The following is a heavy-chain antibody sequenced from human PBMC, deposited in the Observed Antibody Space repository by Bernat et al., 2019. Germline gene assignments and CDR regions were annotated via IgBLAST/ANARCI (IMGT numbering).Heavy chain of an antibody. D-gene: IGHD1-26*01. J-gene: IGHJ6*03. CDR1: GFTFSSYW. CDR3: AREWVYYYYYYMDV. V-gene: IGHV3-7*01. Sequence: EVQLVESGGGLVQPGGSLRLSCAASGFTFSSYWMSWVRQAPGKGLEWVANIKQDGSEKYYVDSVKGRFTISRDNAKNSLYLQMNSLRAEDTAVYYCAREWVYYYYYYMDVWGKGTTVTVSS. CDR2: IKQDGSEK.